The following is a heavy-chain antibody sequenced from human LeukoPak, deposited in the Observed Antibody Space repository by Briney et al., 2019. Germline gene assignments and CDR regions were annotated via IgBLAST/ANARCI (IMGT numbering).Heavy chain of an antibody. D-gene: IGHD1-26*01. Sequence: GGSLRLSCAASGFTFSDYYMSWIRQAPGKGLEWVSYISSSGTTIYYADSVKGRFTISRDNSRNTLYLQMNSLRAEDTAVYYCAQPWDLTVVPPGYWGQGTLVTVSS. CDR3: AQPWDLTVVPPGY. CDR2: ISSSGTTI. CDR1: GFTFSDYY. J-gene: IGHJ4*02. V-gene: IGHV3-11*04.